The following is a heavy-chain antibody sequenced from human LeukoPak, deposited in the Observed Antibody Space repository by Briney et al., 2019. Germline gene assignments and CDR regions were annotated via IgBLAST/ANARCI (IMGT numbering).Heavy chain of an antibody. Sequence: GASVKVSCKASGYTFTGYYMLWVRQAPGQGLEWMGWINPNSGDTNYAQKFQGRVTVTRDTSISTAYMELSGLTSDDTAVYYCARDYPSIAARLLTPPFDYWGQGTLVTVSS. CDR1: GYTFTGYY. J-gene: IGHJ4*02. CDR3: ARDYPSIAARLLTPPFDY. CDR2: INPNSGDT. V-gene: IGHV1-2*02. D-gene: IGHD6-13*01.